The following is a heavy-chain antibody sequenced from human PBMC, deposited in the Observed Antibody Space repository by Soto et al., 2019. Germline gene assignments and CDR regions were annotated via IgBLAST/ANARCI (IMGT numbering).Heavy chain of an antibody. Sequence: QVQLVQSGAEVNKPGASVKVSCKASGYIFTGYYIHWVRQAPGQGLEWMGWINPKSGDTNYAQKFQGWFNMTRDTSITTANMELISLTSADTAGYYCSREGDVGMAYTFDYWGQGTMVTGSS. V-gene: IGHV1-2*04. CDR3: SREGDVGMAYTFDY. CDR1: GYIFTGYY. J-gene: IGHJ4*02. D-gene: IGHD3-16*01. CDR2: INPKSGDT.